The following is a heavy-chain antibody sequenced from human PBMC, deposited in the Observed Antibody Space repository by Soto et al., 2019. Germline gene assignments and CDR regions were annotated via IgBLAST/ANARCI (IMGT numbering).Heavy chain of an antibody. D-gene: IGHD2-2*02. Sequence: PGGSLRLSCAASGFSFSSYGMHWLRQAPGKGLEWVAVIWYDGSNKYYADSVKGRFTISRDNSKNTLYLQMNSLRAEDTAVHYCAKDHLYPYSPWFDPWGQGTLVTVSS. CDR1: GFSFSSYG. J-gene: IGHJ5*02. CDR3: AKDHLYPYSPWFDP. CDR2: IWYDGSNK. V-gene: IGHV3-33*06.